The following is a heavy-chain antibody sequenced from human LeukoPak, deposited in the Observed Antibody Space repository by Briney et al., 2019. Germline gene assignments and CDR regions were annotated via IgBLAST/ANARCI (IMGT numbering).Heavy chain of an antibody. J-gene: IGHJ5*02. CDR3: ARDGRRIAVAGTGNWFDP. D-gene: IGHD6-19*01. Sequence: GSLRLSCAASGFTFSSYWMSWVRQAPGKGLEWVANIKQDGSEKYYVDSVKGRFTISRDNAKNSLYLQMNSLRAEDTAVYYCARDGRRIAVAGTGNWFDPWGQGTLVTVSS. V-gene: IGHV3-7*01. CDR2: IKQDGSEK. CDR1: GFTFSSYW.